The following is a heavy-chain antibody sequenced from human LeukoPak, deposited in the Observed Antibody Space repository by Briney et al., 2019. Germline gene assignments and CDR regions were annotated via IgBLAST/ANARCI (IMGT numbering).Heavy chain of an antibody. CDR2: IKQDGSEK. Sequence: GGSLRLSCAASGFTFSSYWMSWVRQAPRKGLEWVANIKQDGSEKYYVDSVKGRFTISRDNAKNSLYLQMNSLRAEDTAVYYCARTQDYSNYDMSYWGQGTLVTVSS. J-gene: IGHJ4*02. CDR1: GFTFSSYW. D-gene: IGHD4-11*01. V-gene: IGHV3-7*01. CDR3: ARTQDYSNYDMSY.